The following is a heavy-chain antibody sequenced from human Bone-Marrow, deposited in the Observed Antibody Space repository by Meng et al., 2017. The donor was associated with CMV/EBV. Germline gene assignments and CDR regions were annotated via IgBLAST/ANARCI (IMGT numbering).Heavy chain of an antibody. J-gene: IGHJ4*02. D-gene: IGHD2-2*03. Sequence: GESLKISCAASGFTVSSNYMSWVRQAPGKGLEWVSVIYSGGSTYYADSVKGRFTIPRDNYKNTLYLQMNSLRAEDTAVYYCSRAFGYCISNSWVFFDYWGQGRLVTVSS. V-gene: IGHV3-53*01. CDR2: IYSGGST. CDR1: GFTVSSNY. CDR3: SRAFGYCISNSWVFFDY.